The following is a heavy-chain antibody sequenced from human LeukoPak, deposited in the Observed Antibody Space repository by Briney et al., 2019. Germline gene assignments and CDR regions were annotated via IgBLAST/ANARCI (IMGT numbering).Heavy chain of an antibody. V-gene: IGHV1-2*02. J-gene: IGHJ4*02. Sequence: GASVTVSCKASGYTFTGYYMHWVRQAPGQGLEWMGWINPNSGGTNYAQKFQGRVTMTRDTSISTAYMELSRLRSDDTAVYYCARGAQLWLTDYFDYWGQGTLVTVSS. CDR2: INPNSGGT. D-gene: IGHD5-18*01. CDR3: ARGAQLWLTDYFDY. CDR1: GYTFTGYY.